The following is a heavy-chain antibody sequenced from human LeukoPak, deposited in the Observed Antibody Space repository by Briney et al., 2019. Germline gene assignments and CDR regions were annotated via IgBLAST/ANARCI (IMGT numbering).Heavy chain of an antibody. Sequence: PSETLSLTCTVSGASISNFYWSWIRQPAGKGLEWIGRIYSSGSTNYNPSLKSRVTMSLDTSQSQFSLNLTSVTAADTGVYVCARVRGWAFDVWGQGTMVTISS. V-gene: IGHV4-4*07. CDR1: GASISNFY. D-gene: IGHD5-24*01. CDR3: ARVRGWAFDV. J-gene: IGHJ3*01. CDR2: IYSSGST.